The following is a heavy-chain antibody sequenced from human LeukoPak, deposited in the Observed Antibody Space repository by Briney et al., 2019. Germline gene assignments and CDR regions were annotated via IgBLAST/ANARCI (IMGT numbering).Heavy chain of an antibody. J-gene: IGHJ4*02. D-gene: IGHD3-22*01. Sequence: PGGSPRLSCTASGFTFSSYGMHWVRQAPGKGLEWVAVIWYDGSNKYYGDPVKGRFTISRDNSKNTLYLEMNSLRAEDTAVYYCARDLTYYYDSGGSQFGYWGQGPLVTVS. CDR3: ARDLTYYYDSGGSQFGY. V-gene: IGHV3-33*01. CDR2: IWYDGSNK. CDR1: GFTFSSYG.